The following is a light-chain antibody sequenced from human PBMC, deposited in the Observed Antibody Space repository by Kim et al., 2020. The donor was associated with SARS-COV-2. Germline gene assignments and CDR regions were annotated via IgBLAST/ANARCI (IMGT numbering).Light chain of an antibody. V-gene: IGLV2-14*01. J-gene: IGLJ3*02. CDR2: EVS. Sequence: GAALTISCAGTSSHVGGYKYVSWYEQHPGRAPKPVIYEVSRRPSGVSHRFAGSKSGKTASLTISGLRAEDGAVYYCSSDTTISTWVFGGGTQLTVL. CDR3: SSDTTISTWV. CDR1: SSHVGGYKY.